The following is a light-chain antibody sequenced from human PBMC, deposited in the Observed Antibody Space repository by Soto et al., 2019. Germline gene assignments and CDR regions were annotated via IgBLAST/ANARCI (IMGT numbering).Light chain of an antibody. CDR3: QQAYSFPIT. CDR1: QGISSY. J-gene: IGKJ5*01. CDR2: AAS. Sequence: AIRMTQSPSSLSASTGDRVTITCRASQGISSYLAWYQQKPGKAPKLLIRAASTLQSGVPSRFSGSGSGTDFTLTINSLQPEDFATYYCQQAYSFPITFGQGTRLEIK. V-gene: IGKV1-8*01.